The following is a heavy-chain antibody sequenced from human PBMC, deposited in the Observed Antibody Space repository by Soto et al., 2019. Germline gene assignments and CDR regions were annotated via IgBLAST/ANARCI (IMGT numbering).Heavy chain of an antibody. CDR3: AAGGGLPRYY. V-gene: IGHV4-59*04. CDR1: GGSISSYY. Sequence: SETLSLTCTVSGGSISSYYWSWIRQPPGKGLEWIGYIYHSGSTYYNPSLKSRITISVDRSKNQFSLKLSSVTAADTAVYYCAAGGGLPRYYWGQGTLVTVS. CDR2: IYHSGST. D-gene: IGHD5-12*01. J-gene: IGHJ4*02.